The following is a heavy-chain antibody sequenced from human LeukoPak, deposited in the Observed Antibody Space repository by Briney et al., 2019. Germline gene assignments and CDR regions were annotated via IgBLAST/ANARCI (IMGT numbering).Heavy chain of an antibody. CDR1: GFTFSDYE. Sequence: GGSLRLSCAASGFTFSDYEMNWVRQAPGKGLEWVSSISSSSSYIYYADSVKGRFTISRDNAKNSLYLQMNSLRAEDTAVYYCARVLSWGYGGNKYSFDYWGQGTLVTVSS. CDR3: ARVLSWGYGGNKYSFDY. D-gene: IGHD4-23*01. J-gene: IGHJ4*02. CDR2: ISSSSSYI. V-gene: IGHV3-21*01.